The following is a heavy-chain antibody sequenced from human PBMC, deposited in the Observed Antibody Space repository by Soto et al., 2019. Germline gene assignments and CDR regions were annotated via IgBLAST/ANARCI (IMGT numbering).Heavy chain of an antibody. CDR2: IYYSGST. Sequence: SETLSLTCTVSGGSISSSSYYWGWIRQPPGKGLEWIGSIYYSGSTYYNPSLKSRVTISVDTSKNQFSLKLSSVTAADTAVYYCARRMSGSYRVSPYYFDDWGQGTLVPVSS. J-gene: IGHJ4*02. V-gene: IGHV4-39*01. D-gene: IGHD1-26*01. CDR3: ARRMSGSYRVSPYYFDD. CDR1: GGSISSSSYY.